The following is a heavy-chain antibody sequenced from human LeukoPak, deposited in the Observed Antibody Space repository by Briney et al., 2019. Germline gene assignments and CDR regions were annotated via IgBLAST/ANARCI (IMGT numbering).Heavy chain of an antibody. CDR2: ISAYNGNT. Sequence: ASVKVSCKASGYTFTSYGISWVRQAPGQGLEWMGWISAYNGNTNYAQKLQGRVTMTTDTSTSTAYMELSSLRADDTAVCYCARDSYYGSSWYVNCFDPGGQGTLVTVSS. CDR1: GYTFTSYG. CDR3: ARDSYYGSSWYVNCFDP. J-gene: IGHJ5*02. V-gene: IGHV1-18*01. D-gene: IGHD6-13*01.